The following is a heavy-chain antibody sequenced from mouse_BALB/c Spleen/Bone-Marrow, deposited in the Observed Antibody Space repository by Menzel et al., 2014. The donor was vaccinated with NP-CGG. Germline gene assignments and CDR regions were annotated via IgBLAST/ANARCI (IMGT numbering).Heavy chain of an antibody. D-gene: IGHD1-1*01. CDR1: GFTFTDYY. V-gene: IGHV7-3*02. CDR3: ARDMGGLLFDS. Sequence: DVMLVESGGGLVQPGGSLRLSCATSGFTFTDYYMNWVRQPPGKALEWLAFIRNKAYGYTTEYSASVKGRFTISRDNSQNILCLQMNTLRAEDSATYYCARDMGGLLFDSWGQGTTLSVSS. CDR2: IRNKAYGYTT. J-gene: IGHJ2*01.